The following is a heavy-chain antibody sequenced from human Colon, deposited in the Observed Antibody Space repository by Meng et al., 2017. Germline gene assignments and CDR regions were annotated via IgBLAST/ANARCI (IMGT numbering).Heavy chain of an antibody. J-gene: IGHJ4*02. Sequence: VQLVQSGAEVKKPGASVNVSCKASGYTFTGYYVHWVRQAPGQGLECMGWINPNSGVTNYAQKFQDRVTMTRDTSITTAYMELSNLRSDDTAVYYCFVWFGESSTSFDHWGQGSLVTVSS. D-gene: IGHD3-10*01. CDR3: FVWFGESSTSFDH. CDR2: INPNSGVT. V-gene: IGHV1-2*02. CDR1: GYTFTGYY.